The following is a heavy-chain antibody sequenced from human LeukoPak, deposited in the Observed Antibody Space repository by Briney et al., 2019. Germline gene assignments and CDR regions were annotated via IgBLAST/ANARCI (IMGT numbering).Heavy chain of an antibody. CDR1: GFTFSSYG. CDR3: ATKAIPVRVARYLDY. V-gene: IGHV3-30*03. CDR2: ISYDGSNK. D-gene: IGHD3-10*01. J-gene: IGHJ4*02. Sequence: PGRSLRLSCAASGFTFSSYGMHWVRQAPGKGLEWVAVISYDGSNKYYADSVKGRFTISRDNSKNTLYLQMNSLRAEDTAVYYCATKAIPVRVARYLDYWGQGTLVTVSS.